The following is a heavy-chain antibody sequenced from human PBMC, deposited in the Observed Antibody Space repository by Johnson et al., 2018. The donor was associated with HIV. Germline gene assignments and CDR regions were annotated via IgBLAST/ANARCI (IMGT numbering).Heavy chain of an antibody. Sequence: QVQLVESGGGVVQPGGSLRLSCAASGFTFSSYGMHWVRQAPGKGLEWVAFIRYDGSNKYYADSVKGRFTIFRDNSENTLYLQMNSLRPEDTAVYYCARGYCTYGVCYTKVDGVDIWGQGTMVTVSS. CDR2: IRYDGSNK. J-gene: IGHJ3*02. CDR3: ARGYCTYGVCYTKVDGVDI. D-gene: IGHD2-8*01. CDR1: GFTFSSYG. V-gene: IGHV3-30*02.